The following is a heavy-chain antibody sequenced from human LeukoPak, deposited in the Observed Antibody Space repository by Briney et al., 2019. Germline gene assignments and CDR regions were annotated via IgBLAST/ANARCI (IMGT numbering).Heavy chain of an antibody. D-gene: IGHD3-9*01. CDR2: ISGSGGST. CDR3: ARSYYDVLTGYGEVDF. Sequence: GGSLRLSCAVSRFAFSNYGMSWVRQAPGKGLEWVSAISGSGGSTYYADSVKGRFTISRDNSKNTLYLQMNSLRAEDTAVYYCARSYYDVLTGYGEVDFWGQGTLVTVSS. J-gene: IGHJ4*02. CDR1: RFAFSNYG. V-gene: IGHV3-23*01.